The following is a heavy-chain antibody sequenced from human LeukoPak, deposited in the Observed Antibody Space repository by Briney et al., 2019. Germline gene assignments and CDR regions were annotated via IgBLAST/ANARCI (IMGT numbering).Heavy chain of an antibody. CDR3: ARDGGGWSFDI. CDR1: GGSFSGYY. V-gene: IGHV4-4*07. Sequence: PSETLSLICAVYGGSFSGYYWSWIRQPAGKGLEWIGRIYTSGSTNYNPSLKSRVTISVDTSKNQFSLKLSSVTAADTAVYYCARDGGGWSFDIWGQGTMVTVSS. D-gene: IGHD6-19*01. CDR2: IYTSGST. J-gene: IGHJ3*02.